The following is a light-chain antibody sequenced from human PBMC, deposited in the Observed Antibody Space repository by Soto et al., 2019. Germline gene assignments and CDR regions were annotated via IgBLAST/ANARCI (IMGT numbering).Light chain of an antibody. CDR2: DVT. CDR3: ISYASINTYV. Sequence: QSVLTQPASVSGSPGQSITISCTGTSSDVGGYDYVSWYQQHPGKAPKLMIYDVTNQPSGVSNRFSGSKSGNTASLTISGLQAEDEADYYCISYASINTYVFGTGTRSPS. V-gene: IGLV2-14*01. CDR1: SSDVGGYDY. J-gene: IGLJ1*01.